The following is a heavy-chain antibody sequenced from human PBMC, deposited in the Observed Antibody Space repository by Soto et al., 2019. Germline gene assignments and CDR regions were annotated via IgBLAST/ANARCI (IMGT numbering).Heavy chain of an antibody. CDR2: ISAYNGNT. Sequence: ASVKVSCKASGYTFTSYGIGWVRQAPGQGLEWMGWISAYNGNTNYAQKLQGRVTMTTDTSTSTAYMELRSLRSDDTAVYYCARDQVYCSGGSCYSYNWFDPWGQGTLVTVSS. CDR1: GYTFTSYG. J-gene: IGHJ5*02. D-gene: IGHD2-15*01. CDR3: ARDQVYCSGGSCYSYNWFDP. V-gene: IGHV1-18*01.